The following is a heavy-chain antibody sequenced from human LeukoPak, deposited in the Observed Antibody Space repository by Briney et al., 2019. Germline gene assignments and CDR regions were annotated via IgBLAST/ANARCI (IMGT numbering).Heavy chain of an antibody. CDR1: GFTFDDFA. J-gene: IGHJ4*02. CDR2: ISWNIGTL. CDR3: AKDYIEYSSSSFWSYFDY. Sequence: GGSLRLSCAASGFTFDDFAMQWVRHARGKGLEGVSSISWNIGTLAYADSVKGRFTISRDNAKNSLYLQMNSLRAEDTALYYCAKDYIEYSSSSFWSYFDYWGQGTLVTVSS. D-gene: IGHD6-6*01. V-gene: IGHV3-9*01.